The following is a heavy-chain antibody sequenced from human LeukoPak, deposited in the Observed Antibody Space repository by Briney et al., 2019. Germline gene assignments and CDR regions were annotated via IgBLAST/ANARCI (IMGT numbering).Heavy chain of an antibody. CDR2: IKQDGSEK. V-gene: IGHV3-7*01. J-gene: IGHJ4*02. D-gene: IGHD6-13*01. CDR1: GFTFSSYW. CDR3: ARDWGIAAAGTVGY. Sequence: GGSLRFSCAASGFTFSSYWMSWVRQAPGKGLEGVANIKQDGSEKYYVDSVKGRFTISRDNAKNSLYLQMNGLRAEDTAVYYCARDWGIAAAGTVGYWGQGTLVTVSS.